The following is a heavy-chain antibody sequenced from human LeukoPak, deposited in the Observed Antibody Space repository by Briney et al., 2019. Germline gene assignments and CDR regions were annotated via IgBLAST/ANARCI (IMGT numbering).Heavy chain of an antibody. Sequence: GGSLRLFCAAFGFAFTHYSMTWVRQAPGKGLELVSGISAGGGITSYADSVKGRFTVSRDNSKNTLYLQMNSLRAEDTAVYYCAKDFEGNYPDYFDYWGQGTLVTVSS. CDR3: AKDFEGNYPDYFDY. CDR2: ISAGGGIT. D-gene: IGHD1-7*01. J-gene: IGHJ4*02. CDR1: GFAFTHYS. V-gene: IGHV3-23*01.